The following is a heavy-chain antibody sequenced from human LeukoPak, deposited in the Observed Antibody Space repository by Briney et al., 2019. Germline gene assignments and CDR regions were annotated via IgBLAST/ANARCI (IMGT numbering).Heavy chain of an antibody. D-gene: IGHD2-15*01. J-gene: IGHJ5*02. V-gene: IGHV4-61*02. Sequence: PSETLSLTCTVSGGSISSGSYYWSWIRQPAGKGLEWIGRIYTSGSTNYNPSLKSRVTISVDTSKNQFSLKLSSVTAADTAVYYCARLLPSALGYCSGGSCYSNWFDPWGQGTLVTVSS. CDR1: GGSISSGSYY. CDR2: IYTSGST. CDR3: ARLLPSALGYCSGGSCYSNWFDP.